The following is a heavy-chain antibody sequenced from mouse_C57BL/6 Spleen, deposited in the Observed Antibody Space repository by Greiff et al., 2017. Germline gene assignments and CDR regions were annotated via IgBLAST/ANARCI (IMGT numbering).Heavy chain of an antibody. V-gene: IGHV5-4*01. Sequence: EVKVVESGGGLVKPGGSLKLSCAASGFTFSSYAMSWVRQTPEKRLEWVATISDGGSYTYYPDNVKGRFTISRDNAKNNLYLQMSHLKSEDTAMYYCARDKGTGYGSRGYYFDYWGQGTTLTVSS. CDR3: ARDKGTGYGSRGYYFDY. J-gene: IGHJ2*01. CDR1: GFTFSSYA. D-gene: IGHD1-1*01. CDR2: ISDGGSYT.